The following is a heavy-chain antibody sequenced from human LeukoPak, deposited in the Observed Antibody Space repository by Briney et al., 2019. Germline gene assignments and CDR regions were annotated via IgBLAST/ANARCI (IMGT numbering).Heavy chain of an antibody. D-gene: IGHD3-16*01. CDR3: ARSHLSYYDYVWGLGWFDP. V-gene: IGHV4-31*03. Sequence: SQTLSLTCTVSGGSISSGGYYWSWIRQHPGKGLEWIGYIYYSGSTYYNPSLKSRVTIPVDTSKNQFSLKLSSVTAADTAVYYCARSHLSYYDYVWGLGWFDPWGQGTLVTVSS. CDR2: IYYSGST. CDR1: GGSISSGGYY. J-gene: IGHJ5*02.